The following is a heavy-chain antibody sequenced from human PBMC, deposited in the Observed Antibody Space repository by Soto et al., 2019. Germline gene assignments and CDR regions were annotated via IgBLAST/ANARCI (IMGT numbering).Heavy chain of an antibody. CDR2: INHSGST. CDR3: ARYILTGYYRHYYDY. J-gene: IGHJ4*02. V-gene: IGHV4-34*01. CDR1: GGSFSAYY. D-gene: IGHD3-9*01. Sequence: PSQTLSLTCAVYGGSFSAYYWNWIRQPPGKGLEWIGEINHSGSTNYNPSLKSRVTISVDTSKNQFSQKLTSVTAADPAVYYCARYILTGYYRHYYDYWGQGTLVTVSS.